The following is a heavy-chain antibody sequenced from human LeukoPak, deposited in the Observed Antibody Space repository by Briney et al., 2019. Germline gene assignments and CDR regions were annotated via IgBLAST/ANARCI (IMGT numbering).Heavy chain of an antibody. J-gene: IGHJ4*02. CDR1: GFTFSDYY. CDR3: AKDSSRNLTAL. D-gene: IGHD2-21*02. CDR2: ISSSGSTI. Sequence: GGSLRLSCAASGFTFSDYYMSWIRQAPGKGLEWVSYISSSGSTIYYADSVKGRFTISRDNAKNSLYLQMNSLRAEDTAVYYCAKDSSRNLTALWGQGTLVTVSS. V-gene: IGHV3-11*01.